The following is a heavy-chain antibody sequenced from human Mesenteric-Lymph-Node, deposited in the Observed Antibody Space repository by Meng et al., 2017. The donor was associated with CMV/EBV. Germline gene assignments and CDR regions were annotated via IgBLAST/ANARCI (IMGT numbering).Heavy chain of an antibody. Sequence: GESLKISCAASGFTFSTYAMHWVRQAPGKGLEWVAVISYDGSNKFYTDSVKGRFTISRDNSKNTLYLQMNSLRPEDTAVYYCARDHGVLEWVPRRGDFDCWGQGTQVTVSS. CDR2: ISYDGSNK. CDR3: ARDHGVLEWVPRRGDFDC. V-gene: IGHV3-30*04. J-gene: IGHJ4*02. CDR1: GFTFSTYA. D-gene: IGHD3-3*01.